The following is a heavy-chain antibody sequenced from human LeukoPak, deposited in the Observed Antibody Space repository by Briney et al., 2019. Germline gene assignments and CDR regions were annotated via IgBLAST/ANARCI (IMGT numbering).Heavy chain of an antibody. V-gene: IGHV1-24*01. CDR1: GYTLTELS. CDR2: FDPEDGET. CDR3: ATDIRAGTPHDY. Sequence: ASVKVSCKVSGYTLTELSMHWGRQAPGKGLEWMGGFDPEDGETIYAQKFQGRVTMTEDTSTDTAYMELSSLRSEDTAVYYCATDIRAGTPHDYWGQGTLVTVSS. D-gene: IGHD6-19*01. J-gene: IGHJ4*02.